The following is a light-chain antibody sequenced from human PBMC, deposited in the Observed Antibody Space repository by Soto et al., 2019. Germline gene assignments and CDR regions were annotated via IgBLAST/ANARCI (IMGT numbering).Light chain of an antibody. J-gene: IGKJ1*01. Sequence: DIQMTQSPSSLSASVGDRVTITCRASQGISNYLAWYQQQPGKVPKLLIYVASTLQSGVPSRFSGSGSGTDFTLTSSSRQPEDAAPYYGEKYNCARWTFGQGTKVEIK. CDR1: QGISNY. CDR2: VAS. CDR3: EKYNCARWT. V-gene: IGKV1-27*01.